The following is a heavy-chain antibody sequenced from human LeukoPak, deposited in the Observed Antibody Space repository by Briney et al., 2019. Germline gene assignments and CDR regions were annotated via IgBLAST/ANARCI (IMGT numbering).Heavy chain of an antibody. J-gene: IGHJ4*02. Sequence: SETLSLTCTVSGGSISRFYWTWIRQPPGKGLEWIGNVYYSGSTNYNPSLKSRVTISVDTSKNQFSLKLSSVTAADTAVYYCARDRRVPAAINYFDYWGQGTLVTVSS. CDR2: VYYSGST. CDR1: GGSISRFY. D-gene: IGHD2-2*01. V-gene: IGHV4-59*12. CDR3: ARDRRVPAAINYFDY.